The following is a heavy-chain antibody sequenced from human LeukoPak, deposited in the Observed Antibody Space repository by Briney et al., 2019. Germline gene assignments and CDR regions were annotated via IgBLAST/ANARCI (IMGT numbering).Heavy chain of an antibody. CDR1: GGSISSGDYY. CDR2: IYYSGST. V-gene: IGHV4-30-4*01. CDR3: ARDTYYLGATTFDY. J-gene: IGHJ4*02. Sequence: SETLSLTCTVSGGSISSGDYYWSWIRQPPGKGPEWIGYIYYSGSTYYNPSLKSRVTMSVDTSKNQFSLKLSSVTAADTAVYYCARDTYYLGATTFDYWGQGTLVTVSS. D-gene: IGHD1-26*01.